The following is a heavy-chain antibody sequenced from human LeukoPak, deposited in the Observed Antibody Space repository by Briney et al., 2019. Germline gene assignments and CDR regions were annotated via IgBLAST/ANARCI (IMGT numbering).Heavy chain of an antibody. CDR2: IYTSGST. Sequence: PSETPSLTCTVSGGSISSYYWSWIRQPPGKGLEWIGYIYTSGSTYYNPSLKSRVTISVDTSKNQFSLKLSSVTAADTAVYYCARHGLIVATCAFDIWGQGTMVTVSS. CDR1: GGSISSYY. D-gene: IGHD5-12*01. J-gene: IGHJ3*02. CDR3: ARHGLIVATCAFDI. V-gene: IGHV4-4*09.